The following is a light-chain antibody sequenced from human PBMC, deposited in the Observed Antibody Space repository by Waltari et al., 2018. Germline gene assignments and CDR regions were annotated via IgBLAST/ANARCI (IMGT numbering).Light chain of an antibody. CDR1: TSDVGSYNL. CDR3: CSYAGLSTFVI. V-gene: IGLV2-23*02. Sequence: QSALTQPASVSVSPGQSITISCTGTTSDVGSYNLVPWYQQHPGKAPKVMIYEVTKRPSGVSNRFSGSKSGNTASLTISGLQAEDEAEYYCCSYAGLSTFVIFGGGTKLTVL. J-gene: IGLJ2*01. CDR2: EVT.